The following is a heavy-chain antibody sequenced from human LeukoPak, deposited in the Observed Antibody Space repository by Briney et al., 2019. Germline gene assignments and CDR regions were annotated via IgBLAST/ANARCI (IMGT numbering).Heavy chain of an antibody. CDR3: ARDPVYYDSSGFDY. J-gene: IGHJ4*02. CDR1: GFTFSSYS. V-gene: IGHV3-48*01. D-gene: IGHD3-22*01. Sequence: GGSLRLSCAASGFTFSSYSMNWVRQAPGKGLEWVSYISSSSSTIYYADSVKGRFTISRGNAKNSLYLQMNSLRAEDTAVYYCARDPVYYDSSGFDYWGQGTLVTVSS. CDR2: ISSSSSTI.